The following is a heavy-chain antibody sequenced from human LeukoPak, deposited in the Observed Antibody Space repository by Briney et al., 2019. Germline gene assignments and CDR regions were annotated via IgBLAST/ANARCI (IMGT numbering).Heavy chain of an antibody. CDR2: MNPNSGNT. CDR3: ARGSRRWLQLLLNY. V-gene: IGHV1-8*01. CDR1: GYTFTSYD. J-gene: IGHJ4*02. Sequence: ASVKVSCKASGYTFTSYDINWVRQATGQGLEWMGWMNPNSGNTGYAQKFQGRVTMTRNTSISTAYMELSSLRSEDTAVYYCARGSRRWLQLLLNYWGQGTLVTVSS. D-gene: IGHD5-12*01.